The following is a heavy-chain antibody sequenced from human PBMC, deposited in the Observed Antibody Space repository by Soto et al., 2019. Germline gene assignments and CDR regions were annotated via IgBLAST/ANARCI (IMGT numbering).Heavy chain of an antibody. Sequence: SGPTLVNPTRTLTLTCTLSGVSLSTSGEGVGWIRQPPGKALEWLALIYWDDDKRFSPSLKSRLAITRDISKNQVVMTMTDMAPEDTAIYYCAHRQRTVVVGAPFDLWGQGSQVTVSS. CDR3: AHRQRTVVVGAPFDL. D-gene: IGHD2-15*01. CDR1: GVSLSTSGEG. J-gene: IGHJ4*02. CDR2: IYWDDDK. V-gene: IGHV2-5*02.